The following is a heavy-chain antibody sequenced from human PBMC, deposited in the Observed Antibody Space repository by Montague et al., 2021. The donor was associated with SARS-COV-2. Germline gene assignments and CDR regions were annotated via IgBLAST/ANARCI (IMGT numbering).Heavy chain of an antibody. Sequence: SETLSLTCAVYGGSFSGHYWSWIRQPPGRGLEWIGDTNDSGRTNYNPSLKGRVTISVDTSKNQFSLRLSSVTAAETAVYYCARGYCSGSGCYYYYGMDVWGQGTTVTVSS. CDR2: TNDSGRT. D-gene: IGHD2-15*01. J-gene: IGHJ6*02. CDR1: GGSFSGHY. CDR3: ARGYCSGSGCYYYYGMDV. V-gene: IGHV4-34*01.